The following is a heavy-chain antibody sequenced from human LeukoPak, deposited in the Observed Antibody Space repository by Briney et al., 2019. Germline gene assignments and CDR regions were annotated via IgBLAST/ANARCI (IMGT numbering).Heavy chain of an antibody. V-gene: IGHV3-33*01. Sequence: GRSLRLSCAASGFIFSDYGMHRVRQAPGKGLEWVAVIWYDGSNKYYADSVEGRFTVSRDNAKNTLYLQMNSLRAEDTAVYYCARGPHIVVVTAIDYWGQGTLVTVSS. J-gene: IGHJ4*02. CDR2: IWYDGSNK. CDR1: GFIFSDYG. D-gene: IGHD2-21*02. CDR3: ARGPHIVVVTAIDY.